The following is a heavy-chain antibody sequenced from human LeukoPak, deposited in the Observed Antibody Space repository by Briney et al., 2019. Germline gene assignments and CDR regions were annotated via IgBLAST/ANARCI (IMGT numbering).Heavy chain of an antibody. CDR3: AKDHGWD. CDR1: GFTFRSYA. J-gene: IGHJ4*02. Sequence: GGSLRLSCAASGFTFRSYAMSWVRQAPGKGLEWVSSISSSGGNTCYADSVKGRFTISRDNSKNTLYLQMNSLRAEDAAVYYCAKDHGWDWGQGTLVIVSS. D-gene: IGHD1-26*01. V-gene: IGHV3-23*01. CDR2: ISSSGGNT.